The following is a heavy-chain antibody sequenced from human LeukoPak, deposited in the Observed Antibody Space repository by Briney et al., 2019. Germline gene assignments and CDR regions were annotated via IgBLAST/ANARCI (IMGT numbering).Heavy chain of an antibody. J-gene: IGHJ6*03. D-gene: IGHD5-18*01. CDR3: ARVWDSYGRDYYMDV. CDR1: GGSISSGDYY. V-gene: IGHV4-30-4*08. Sequence: SETLSLTCTVSGGSISSGDYYWSWIRQPPGKGLEWIGYIYYSGSTYYNPSLKSRVTISVDTSKNQFSLKLSSVTAADTAVYYCARVWDSYGRDYYMDVWGKGTTVTVSS. CDR2: IYYSGST.